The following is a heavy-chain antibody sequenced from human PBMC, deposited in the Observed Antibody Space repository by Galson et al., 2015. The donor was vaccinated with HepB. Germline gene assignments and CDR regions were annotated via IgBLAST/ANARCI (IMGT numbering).Heavy chain of an antibody. CDR2: ISSSSTTT. J-gene: IGHJ4*02. Sequence: SLRLSCAASGFSFSTYSMNWVRQAPGKGLEWISYISSSSTTTYYADSVKDRFTISRDNAKNSLYLQMNSLRAEDTAVYYCARDLSGAACYFDYWGQGTLVTVSS. CDR1: GFSFSTYS. CDR3: ARDLSGAACYFDY. V-gene: IGHV3-48*01. D-gene: IGHD6-13*01.